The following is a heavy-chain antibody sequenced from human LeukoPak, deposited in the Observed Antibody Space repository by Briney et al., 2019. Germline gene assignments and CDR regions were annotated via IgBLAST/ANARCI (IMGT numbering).Heavy chain of an antibody. J-gene: IGHJ6*03. V-gene: IGHV4-38-2*01. Sequence: SETLSLTCAVSGYSISSGYYWGWIRQPPGKGLEWIGSIYHSGSTYYNPSLKSRVTISVDTSKNQFSLKLSSVTAADTAVYYCARGGPWVVATINDYYLDVWGKGTTVTVSS. CDR2: IYHSGST. CDR3: ARGGPWVVATINDYYLDV. CDR1: GYSISSGYY. D-gene: IGHD5-24*01.